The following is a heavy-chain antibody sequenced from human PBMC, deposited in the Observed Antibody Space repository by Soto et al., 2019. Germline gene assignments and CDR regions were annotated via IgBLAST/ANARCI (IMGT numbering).Heavy chain of an antibody. Sequence: ASVKVSCKASGGTFSSYTISWVRQAPGQGLEWMGRIIPILGIANYAQKFQGRVTITADKSTSTAYMELSSLRSEDTAVYYCAFAFEGIAARQGRGNFDYWGQGTLVTVSS. J-gene: IGHJ4*02. D-gene: IGHD6-6*01. CDR3: AFAFEGIAARQGRGNFDY. CDR2: IIPILGIA. V-gene: IGHV1-69*02. CDR1: GGTFSSYT.